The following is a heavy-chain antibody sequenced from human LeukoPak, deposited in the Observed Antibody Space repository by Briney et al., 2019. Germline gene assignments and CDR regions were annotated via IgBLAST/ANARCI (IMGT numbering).Heavy chain of an antibody. V-gene: IGHV3-74*01. J-gene: IGHJ4*02. Sequence: GGSLRLSCAASGFTFSSNWMHWVRQAPGKGLVWVSLINSDGSSTSYADSVKGRFTMSRDNAKNTLYLQMNSLRAEDTAVYYCGRDGANFNDYWGQGTLVTVSS. CDR3: GRDGANFNDY. D-gene: IGHD1-26*01. CDR2: INSDGSST. CDR1: GFTFSSNW.